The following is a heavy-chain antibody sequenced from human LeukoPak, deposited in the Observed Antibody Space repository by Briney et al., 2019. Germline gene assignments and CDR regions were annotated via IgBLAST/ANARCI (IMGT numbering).Heavy chain of an antibody. V-gene: IGHV3-30*18. D-gene: IGHD3-22*01. CDR3: AKVQYYYDSSGPTYYFDY. CDR1: GFTFSSYG. CDR2: ISYDGSNK. Sequence: QAGGSLRLSCAASGFTFSSYGMHWVRQAPGEGLEWVAVISYDGSNKYYADSVKGRFTISRDNSKNTLYLQMNSLRAEDTAVYYCAKVQYYYDSSGPTYYFDYWGQGTLVTVSS. J-gene: IGHJ4*02.